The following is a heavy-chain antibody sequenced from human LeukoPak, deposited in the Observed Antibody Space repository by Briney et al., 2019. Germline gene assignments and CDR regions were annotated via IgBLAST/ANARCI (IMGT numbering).Heavy chain of an antibody. CDR2: IYYSGST. V-gene: IGHV4-31*03. D-gene: IGHD2-15*01. J-gene: IGHJ4*02. CDR1: GGSISSGGYY. Sequence: SETLSLTCTVSGGSISSGGYYWSWIRQHPGKGLEWIVYIYYSGSTYYNPSLKSRVTISVDTSKNQFSLKLSSVTAADTAVYYCARLRVVAATRAGAMEFDYWGQGTLVTVSS. CDR3: ARLRVVAATRAGAMEFDY.